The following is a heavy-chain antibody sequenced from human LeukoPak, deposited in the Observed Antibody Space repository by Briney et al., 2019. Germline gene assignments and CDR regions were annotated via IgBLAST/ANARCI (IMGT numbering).Heavy chain of an antibody. Sequence: ASVKVSCKASGYTFATYGVTWVRQAPGQGLEWMGWISNYNSNTIYGQRFQGRVTMTADTSTSTAYMEVRSLRSDDTAVYYCARAGMQSTGFPDYWGQGTLVTVSS. D-gene: IGHD6-19*01. CDR3: ARAGMQSTGFPDY. CDR2: ISNYNSNT. J-gene: IGHJ4*02. CDR1: GYTFATYG. V-gene: IGHV1-18*01.